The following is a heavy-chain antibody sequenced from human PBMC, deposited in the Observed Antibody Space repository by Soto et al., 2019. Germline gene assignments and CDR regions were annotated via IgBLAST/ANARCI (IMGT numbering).Heavy chain of an antibody. CDR3: AREPETYGSGSYYFDY. D-gene: IGHD3-10*01. Sequence: QVQLVQSGAEVKKPGSSVKVSCKASGGTFSSYAISWVRQAPGQGLEWMGGIMPIFGTANYAQKFKGRVTITADESTSTAYMELSSLRSEDTAVYYCAREPETYGSGSYYFDYWGQGTLVTVSS. CDR2: IMPIFGTA. J-gene: IGHJ4*02. V-gene: IGHV1-69*01. CDR1: GGTFSSYA.